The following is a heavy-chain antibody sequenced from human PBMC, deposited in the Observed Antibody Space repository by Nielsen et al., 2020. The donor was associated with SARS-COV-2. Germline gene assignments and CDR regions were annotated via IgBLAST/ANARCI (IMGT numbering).Heavy chain of an antibody. D-gene: IGHD3-3*01. Sequence: WIRQPPGKGLEWVSYISSSSSYTNYADSVKGRFTISRDNAKNSLYLQMNSLRAEDTAVYYCARDLKYYDFWSGYPTYWGYYGMDVWGQGTTVTVSS. CDR3: ARDLKYYDFWSGYPTYWGYYGMDV. V-gene: IGHV3-11*05. CDR2: ISSSSSYT. J-gene: IGHJ6*02.